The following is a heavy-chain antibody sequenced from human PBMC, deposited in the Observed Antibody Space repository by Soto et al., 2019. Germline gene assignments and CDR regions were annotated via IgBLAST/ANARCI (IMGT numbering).Heavy chain of an antibody. V-gene: IGHV4-61*01. D-gene: IGHD1-26*01. CDR1: GGSVSSGSYY. J-gene: IGHJ3*02. Sequence: KTSETLSLTCTVSGGSVSSGSYYWSWIRQPPGKGLEWIGYIYYSGSTNYNPSLKSRVTISVDTSKNQFSLKLSSVTAADTAVYYCARDRVWELLHAFDIWGQGTMVTVSS. CDR3: ARDRVWELLHAFDI. CDR2: IYYSGST.